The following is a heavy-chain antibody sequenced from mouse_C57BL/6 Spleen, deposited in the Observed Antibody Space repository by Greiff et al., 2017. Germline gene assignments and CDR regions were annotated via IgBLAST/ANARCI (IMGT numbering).Heavy chain of an antibody. V-gene: IGHV1-82*01. D-gene: IGHD2-4*01. CDR1: GYAFSSSW. CDR3: ARGDYDGGDY. Sequence: QVQLQQSGPELVKPGASVKISCKASGYAFSSSWMNWVKQRPGQGLEWIGRIYPGDGDTNYNGKFKGKATLTEDKSSSTAYMQLSSLTSEDSAVYCCARGDYDGGDYWGQGTTLTVSS. CDR2: IYPGDGDT. J-gene: IGHJ2*01.